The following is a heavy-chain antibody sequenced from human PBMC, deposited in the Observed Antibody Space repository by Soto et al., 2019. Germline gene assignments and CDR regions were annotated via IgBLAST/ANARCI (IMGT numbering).Heavy chain of an antibody. CDR3: ATIVGANDY. CDR1: GGSIYTYS. D-gene: IGHD1-26*01. V-gene: IGHV4-4*07. Sequence: PSETLSLTCTVSGGSIYTYSWTWLRQPAGKGLEWIGHIYSSGSANYNPSLKSRVSMSVDTSKNQFSLKLNSVTAADTAVYYCATIVGANDYWGQGALVTAPQ. CDR2: IYSSGSA. J-gene: IGHJ4*02.